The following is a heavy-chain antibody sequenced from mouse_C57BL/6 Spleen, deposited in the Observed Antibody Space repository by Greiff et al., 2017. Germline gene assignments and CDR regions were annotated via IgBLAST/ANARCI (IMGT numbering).Heavy chain of an antibody. CDR3: AKSRDCGGSYWYLDD. V-gene: IGHV1-66*01. Sequence: QVQLQQSGPELVKPGASVKISCKASGYTFTSYCIHWVKQRPGQGLEWIGWIYPGSGNTKYNEKFKGKATLTADTSAGTAYMQLNSLTSEDSAVYYGAKSRDCGGSYWYLDDWGKGTTVTVSS. D-gene: IGHD1-1*02. CDR2: IYPGSGNT. CDR1: GYTFTSYC. J-gene: IGHJ1*03.